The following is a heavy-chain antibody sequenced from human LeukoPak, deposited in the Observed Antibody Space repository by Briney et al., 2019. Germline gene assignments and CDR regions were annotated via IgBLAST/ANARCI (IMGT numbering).Heavy chain of an antibody. J-gene: IGHJ6*02. V-gene: IGHV1-24*01. Sequence: ASVKVSCKVSGYTLTELSMHWVRQAPGKGLEWMGGFDPEDGETIYAQKFQGRVTMTEDTSTDTAYMELSSLRSEDTAVYYCARAGLKGHQLLYRPGYYYYGMDVWGQGTTVTVSS. D-gene: IGHD2-2*02. CDR3: ARAGLKGHQLLYRPGYYYYGMDV. CDR1: GYTLTELS. CDR2: FDPEDGET.